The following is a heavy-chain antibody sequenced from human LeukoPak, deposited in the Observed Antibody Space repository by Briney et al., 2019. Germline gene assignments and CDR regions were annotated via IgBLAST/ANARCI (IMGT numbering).Heavy chain of an antibody. CDR1: GFTFDRSW. CDR2: INPHGSEK. CDR3: ARGHYGMDV. Sequence: PGGSLRLSCAASGFTFDRSWMNWVRQPPGRGLEWVANINPHGSEKRYVDSVKGRFTISRDNAKNSLYLQMNSLRAEDTAVYSCARGHYGMDVWGKGTTVTVSS. V-gene: IGHV3-7*01. J-gene: IGHJ6*04.